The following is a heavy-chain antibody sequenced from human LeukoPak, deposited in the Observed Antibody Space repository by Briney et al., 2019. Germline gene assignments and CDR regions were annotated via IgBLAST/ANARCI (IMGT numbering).Heavy chain of an antibody. V-gene: IGHV4-39*01. J-gene: IGHJ5*02. CDR1: GGSISSSSDY. Sequence: SETLSLTYTVSGGSISSSSDYWGWIRQPPGKGLEWIGSIYYGGSTYYNPSLKSRVTISVDTSKKQCSLKLSSVTAADTAVYYCARNIRYSSGLNWFDPWGQGTLVTVSS. CDR3: ARNIRYSSGLNWFDP. D-gene: IGHD6-19*01. CDR2: IYYGGST.